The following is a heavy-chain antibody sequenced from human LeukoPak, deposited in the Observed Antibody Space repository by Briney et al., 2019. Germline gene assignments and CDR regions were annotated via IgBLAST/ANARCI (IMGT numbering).Heavy chain of an antibody. J-gene: IGHJ3*02. V-gene: IGHV4-4*07. CDR2: IYTSGST. Sequence: PSETLSLTCTVSGGSIGSYYWSWIRQPAGKGLEWIGRIYTSGSTNYNPSLKSRVTISVDTSKNQFSLKLSSVTAADTAVYYCARYCSSTSCYSGGTFDIWGQGTMVTVSS. D-gene: IGHD2-2*01. CDR1: GGSIGSYY. CDR3: ARYCSSTSCYSGGTFDI.